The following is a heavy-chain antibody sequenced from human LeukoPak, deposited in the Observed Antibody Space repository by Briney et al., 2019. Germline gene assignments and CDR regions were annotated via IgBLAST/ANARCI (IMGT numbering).Heavy chain of an antibody. CDR2: IIPIFGTA. Sequence: SVKVSCKASGGTFSSYAISWVRQAPGQGLEWMGGIIPIFGTANYAQKFQGRVTMTEDTSTDTAYMELSSLRSEDTAVYYCATKSVATFNSYYYYGMDVWGQGTTVTVSS. V-gene: IGHV1-69*06. CDR1: GGTFSSYA. J-gene: IGHJ6*02. CDR3: ATKSVATFNSYYYYGMDV. D-gene: IGHD5-12*01.